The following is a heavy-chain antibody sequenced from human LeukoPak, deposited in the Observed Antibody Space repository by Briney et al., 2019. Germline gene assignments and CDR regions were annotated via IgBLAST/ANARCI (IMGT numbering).Heavy chain of an antibody. CDR1: GFTLSSYG. J-gene: IGHJ4*02. V-gene: IGHV3-30*18. CDR2: ISYDGSNK. CDR3: AKDRTLYSSGAPYYFDY. Sequence: GRSLRLSCAASGFTLSSYGMHWVRQAPGKGLEWVAVISYDGSNKYYADSVKGRFTISRDNSKNTLYLQMNSLRAEDTAVYYCAKDRTLYSSGAPYYFDYWGQGTLVTVSS. D-gene: IGHD6-19*01.